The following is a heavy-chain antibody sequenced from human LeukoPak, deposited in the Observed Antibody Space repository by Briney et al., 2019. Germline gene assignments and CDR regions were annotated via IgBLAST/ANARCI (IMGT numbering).Heavy chain of an antibody. CDR3: ARSFDEYCSGGSCYSVNYFDY. D-gene: IGHD2-15*01. CDR2: INHSGST. Sequence: SETLSLTCAVYGGSFSGYYWSWIRQPPGKGLEWIGEINHSGSTNYNPSLKSRVTISVDTSKNQFSLKLSSVTAADTAVYYCARSFDEYCSGGSCYSVNYFDYWGQGTLVTVSS. J-gene: IGHJ4*02. CDR1: GGSFSGYY. V-gene: IGHV4-34*01.